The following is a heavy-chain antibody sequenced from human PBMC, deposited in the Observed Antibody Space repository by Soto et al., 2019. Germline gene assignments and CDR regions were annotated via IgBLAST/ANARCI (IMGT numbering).Heavy chain of an antibody. Sequence: SETLSLTCTVSGGSISSSNYYWGWIRQPPGKGLEWIGCIYYSGSTYYNPSLKSRVTISVDTSKNQFSLKLSSVTAADTAVYYCARGEDYDYIWGSYRSGHDAFDIWGQGTMVTVSS. CDR3: ARGEDYDYIWGSYRSGHDAFDI. J-gene: IGHJ3*02. V-gene: IGHV4-39*07. CDR1: GGSISSSNYY. CDR2: IYYSGST. D-gene: IGHD3-16*02.